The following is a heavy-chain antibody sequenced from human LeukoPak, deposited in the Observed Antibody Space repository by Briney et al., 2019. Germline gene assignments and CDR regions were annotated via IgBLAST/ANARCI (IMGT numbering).Heavy chain of an antibody. CDR1: GFTFSSYA. J-gene: IGHJ4*02. Sequence: GGSLRLSCAASGFTFSSYAMSWVRQAPEKGLEWVSTISGSGGSTYYTDSVKGRFSISRDNSKNTLYLQMNSLRAEDTAVYYCAKDPGGNPKYYFDYWGQGTLVTVSS. CDR3: AKDPGGNPKYYFDY. CDR2: ISGSGGST. V-gene: IGHV3-23*01. D-gene: IGHD4-23*01.